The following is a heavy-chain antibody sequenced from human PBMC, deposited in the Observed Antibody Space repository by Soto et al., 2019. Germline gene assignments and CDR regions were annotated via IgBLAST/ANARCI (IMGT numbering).Heavy chain of an antibody. V-gene: IGHV3-30*18. J-gene: IGHJ4*02. CDR1: GFTFSSYG. Sequence: PGGSLRLSCAASGFTFSSYGMHWFRQAPGKGPEWVAVISHHGANKYFADSVKGRFIISRDNSKNTLYLEMNSLRAEDTAVYYCAKEQTPHYYDNSAYPGPFDHWGQGTQVTVSS. CDR3: AKEQTPHYYDNSAYPGPFDH. D-gene: IGHD3-22*01. CDR2: ISHHGANK.